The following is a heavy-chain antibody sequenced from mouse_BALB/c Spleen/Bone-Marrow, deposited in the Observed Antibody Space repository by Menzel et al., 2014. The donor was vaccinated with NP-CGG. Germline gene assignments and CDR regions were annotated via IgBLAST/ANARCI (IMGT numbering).Heavy chain of an antibody. CDR2: IWGDGST. CDR1: GFSLTGYG. CDR3: ARDSFLITRALDY. V-gene: IGHV2-6-7*01. D-gene: IGHD2-4*01. Sequence: QVQLKESGPGLVAPSQSLSITCTVSGFSLTGYGVSWVRQPPGKGLEWLGMIWGDGSTDYNSALKSRLSISKDNSKSQVFLKMNSLQTGDTARYYCARDSFLITRALDYWGQGTSVTVSS. J-gene: IGHJ4*01.